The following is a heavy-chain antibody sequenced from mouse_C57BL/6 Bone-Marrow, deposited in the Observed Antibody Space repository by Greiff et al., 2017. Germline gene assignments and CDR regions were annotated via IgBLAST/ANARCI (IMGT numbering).Heavy chain of an antibody. CDR3: ARENDWYYFDY. V-gene: IGHV1-26*01. J-gene: IGHJ2*01. Sequence: VQLQQSGPELVKPGASVKISCKASGYTFTDYYMNWVKQSHGKSLEWIGDINPNNGGTSYNQKFKGKATLTVDKSSSTAYMELRSLTSEDSAVYYCARENDWYYFDYGGQGTTLTVSS. CDR2: INPNNGGT. D-gene: IGHD2-12*01. CDR1: GYTFTDYY.